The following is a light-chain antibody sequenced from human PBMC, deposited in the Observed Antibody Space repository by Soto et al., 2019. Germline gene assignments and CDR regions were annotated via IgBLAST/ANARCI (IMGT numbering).Light chain of an antibody. J-gene: IGKJ5*01. Sequence: DIQMTQSPSSLSASVGDRVTITCRASQSISRYLNWYQQXPGKAPXLLIYAASSLQSGVPSRFSGSVSGTDFTLTISSLQPEDFATYYGQQSYSTPPITFGQGTRLEIK. V-gene: IGKV1-39*01. CDR2: AAS. CDR3: QQSYSTPPIT. CDR1: QSISRY.